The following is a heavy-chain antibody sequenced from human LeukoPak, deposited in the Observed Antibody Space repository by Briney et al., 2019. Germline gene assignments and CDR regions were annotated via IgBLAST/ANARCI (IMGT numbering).Heavy chain of an antibody. J-gene: IGHJ4*02. D-gene: IGHD3-9*01. CDR3: ARDRWIFFDILTGYYTFDY. Sequence: ASVKVSCKASGYTFTSYDINWVRQATGQGLEWMGWMNPNSGNTGYAQKFQGRVTITADKSTSTAYMELSSLRSEDTAVYYCARDRWIFFDILTGYYTFDYWGQGTLVTVSS. CDR1: GYTFTSYD. V-gene: IGHV1-8*01. CDR2: MNPNSGNT.